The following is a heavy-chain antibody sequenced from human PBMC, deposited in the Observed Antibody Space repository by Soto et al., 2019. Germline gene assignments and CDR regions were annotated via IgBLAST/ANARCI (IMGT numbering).Heavy chain of an antibody. D-gene: IGHD2-21*02. J-gene: IGHJ6*02. Sequence: SSETLSLTCTVSGGSISGYDWSWIRQPPGKGLEWIGYMYNTGSTVYNPSFKSRVTISVDTSKNQFSLKLNSVTAADTAVYYCARDLWGYCGTDCYPLDVWGQGTTVTSP. CDR1: GGSISGYD. CDR2: MYNTGST. V-gene: IGHV4-59*01. CDR3: ARDLWGYCGTDCYPLDV.